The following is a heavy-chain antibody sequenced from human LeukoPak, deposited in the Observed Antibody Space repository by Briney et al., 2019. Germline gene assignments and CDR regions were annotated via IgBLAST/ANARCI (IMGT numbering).Heavy chain of an antibody. CDR2: IRYDGSNK. Sequence: AGGSLRLSCAASGFTFSSYGMHWVRQAPGKGLEWVAFIRYDGSNKYYADSVKGRFTISRVNAKNSLYLQMNSLRAEDTAVYYCARPGGSYTGDAFDIWGQGTMVTVSS. CDR1: GFTFSSYG. D-gene: IGHD1-26*01. V-gene: IGHV3-30*02. CDR3: ARPGGSYTGDAFDI. J-gene: IGHJ3*02.